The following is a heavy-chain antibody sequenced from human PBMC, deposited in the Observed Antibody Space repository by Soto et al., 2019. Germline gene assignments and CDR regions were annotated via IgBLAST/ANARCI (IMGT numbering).Heavy chain of an antibody. D-gene: IGHD2-2*01. CDR1: GGSLSGYY. V-gene: IGHV4-34*01. Sequence: SETLSLTCAVYGGSLSGYYWTWIRQPPGKGLEWIGEIYHSGSTNYNPSLKSRVTISVDKSKNQFSLKLNSVTAADTAVYYCASRHTSPYFHYWGQGTLVTVSS. CDR3: ASRHTSPYFHY. CDR2: IYHSGST. J-gene: IGHJ4*02.